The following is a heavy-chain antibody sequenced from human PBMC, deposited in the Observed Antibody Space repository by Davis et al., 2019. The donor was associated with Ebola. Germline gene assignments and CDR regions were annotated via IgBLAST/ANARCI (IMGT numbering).Heavy chain of an antibody. D-gene: IGHD4-11*01. CDR1: GYTFTDYN. CDR3: ARGHNYAHEY. J-gene: IGHJ4*02. CDR2: VILKSGAT. V-gene: IGHV1-2*06. Sequence: ASVTVSCQASGYTFTDYNIHWMRQAPGQGLEWLGRVILKSGATNYAQKFQGRVTMTRETSISTVYMELSSLRYDDTADYYCARGHNYAHEYWGQGTLVTVSS.